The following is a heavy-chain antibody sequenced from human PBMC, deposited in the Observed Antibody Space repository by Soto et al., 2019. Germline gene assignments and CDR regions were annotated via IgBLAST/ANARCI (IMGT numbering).Heavy chain of an antibody. J-gene: IGHJ4*02. CDR3: ARGGNLWFGEPFDY. CDR1: GFTFSTYA. D-gene: IGHD3-10*01. Sequence: QVQLVESGGGVVQPGRSLRLSCAASGFTFSTYAMHWVRQAPGKGLEWVADISYDGNNKYYADSVQGRFTISRDYSKNTLYLQMNSLRAVDTAVYYCARGGNLWFGEPFDYWGQGALVTVSS. V-gene: IGHV3-30-3*01. CDR2: ISYDGNNK.